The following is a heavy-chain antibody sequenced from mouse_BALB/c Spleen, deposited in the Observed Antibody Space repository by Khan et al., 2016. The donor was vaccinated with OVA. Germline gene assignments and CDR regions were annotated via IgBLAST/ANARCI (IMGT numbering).Heavy chain of an antibody. CDR3: ARTHER. CDR2: INPSSGYT. V-gene: IGHV1-4*01. Sequence: QVQLQQSGAELARPGASVKMSCKASGYTFTSYTMNWVKQRPGQGLEWIGYINPSSGYTKYNQKFKDKATLTADKYSSTAYMQLISVTSEYSAVYYCARTHERWSQCTTLTVYS. J-gene: IGHJ2*01. CDR1: GYTFTSYT.